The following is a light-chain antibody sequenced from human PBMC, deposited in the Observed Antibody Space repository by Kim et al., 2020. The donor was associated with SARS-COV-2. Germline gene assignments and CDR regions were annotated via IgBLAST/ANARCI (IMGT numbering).Light chain of an antibody. J-gene: IGKJ1*01. CDR2: DAT. Sequence: ASAGDRVTISCRVSQEIDTYLAWYQQKPGKAPQLLIYDATSLQSGVPSRFSGSGSGTDFTLTITSLQSEDFATYYCQQYFTFPRTFGQGTKVDIK. CDR3: QQYFTFPRT. CDR1: QEIDTY. V-gene: IGKV1D-8*02.